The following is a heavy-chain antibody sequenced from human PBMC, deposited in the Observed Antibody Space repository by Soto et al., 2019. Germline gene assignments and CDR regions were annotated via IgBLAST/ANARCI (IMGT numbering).Heavy chain of an antibody. D-gene: IGHD3-22*01. CDR2: IYYSGST. Sequence: QVQLQESGPGLVKPPQTLSLTCPVSGGSISSGDYYWSWIRQPPGKALECIGYIYYSGSTYSNPSLKSRVTRAVDTSKNQFSLKLSSVTAADTAVYYCARVNTVRGYYLGDGMDVWGQGTTVTVS. CDR3: ARVNTVRGYYLGDGMDV. J-gene: IGHJ6*02. CDR1: GGSISSGDYY. V-gene: IGHV4-30-4*01.